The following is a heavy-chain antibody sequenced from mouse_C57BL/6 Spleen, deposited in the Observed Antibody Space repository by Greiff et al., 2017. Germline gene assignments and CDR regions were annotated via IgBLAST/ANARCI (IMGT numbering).Heavy chain of an antibody. J-gene: IGHJ3*01. CDR3: ARKRAYDYDGFAY. V-gene: IGHV5-17*01. CDR1: GFTFSDYG. D-gene: IGHD2-4*01. CDR2: ISSGSSTI. Sequence: EVQRVESGGGLVKPGGSLKLSCAASGFTFSDYGMHWVRQAPEKGLEWVAYISSGSSTIYYADTVKGRFTISRDNAKNTLFLQMTSLRSEDTAMYYCARKRAYDYDGFAYWGQGTLVTVSA.